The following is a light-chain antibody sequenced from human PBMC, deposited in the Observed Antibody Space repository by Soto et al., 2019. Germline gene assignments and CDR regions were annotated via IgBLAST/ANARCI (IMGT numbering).Light chain of an antibody. V-gene: IGKV1-33*01. CDR3: QQYDNLFLT. Sequence: DIQMTQSPSSLSASVGDRVTIICQASQDISNYLNWYQQKPGKAPKLLIYDASNLETGVPSRFSGSGSGTDFTFTISSLQPEDIATYYCQQYDNLFLTFGGGTKVEIE. CDR2: DAS. CDR1: QDISNY. J-gene: IGKJ4*01.